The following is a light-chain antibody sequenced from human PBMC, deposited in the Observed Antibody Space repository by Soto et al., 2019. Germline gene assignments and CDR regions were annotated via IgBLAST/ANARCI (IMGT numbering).Light chain of an antibody. V-gene: IGKV4-1*01. Sequence: DIVMTQSPDSLAVSLGERATINCKSSQSVLHSSNNKNYLAWYQQKPGQPPKLLIYRASTRESGVPDRFSGSGSGTDFTLTISSLQAEDVAVYYCQQSYTTPYTFGQGTKLEIK. CDR1: QSVLHSSNNKNY. CDR3: QQSYTTPYT. J-gene: IGKJ2*01. CDR2: RAS.